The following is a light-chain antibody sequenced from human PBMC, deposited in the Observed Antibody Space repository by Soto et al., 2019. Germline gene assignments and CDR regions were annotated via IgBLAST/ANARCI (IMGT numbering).Light chain of an antibody. V-gene: IGLV1-40*01. CDR3: QSYDSSLSGYV. Sequence: QPDLTQPPSVSGAPGQRVTISCTRSSSNIGAGYDVHWYQQLPGTAPKLLIYGNSNRPSGVPDRFSGSKSGTSASLAITGLQAEDEADYYCQSYDSSLSGYVFGTGTKVTVL. CDR1: SSNIGAGYD. CDR2: GNS. J-gene: IGLJ1*01.